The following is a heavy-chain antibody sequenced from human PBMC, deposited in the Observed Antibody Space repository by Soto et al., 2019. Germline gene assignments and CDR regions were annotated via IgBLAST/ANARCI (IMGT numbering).Heavy chain of an antibody. J-gene: IGHJ5*02. CDR1: GGTFSNYA. V-gene: IGHV1-69*15. Sequence: QVQLVQSGAEVKKPGSSVKVSCKASGGTFSNYAITWVRQAPGQGLEWLGRIIPIFGSANYAHKFQGRVTITADESTTTADMELSSLRSDDTAVYYFAKDGGKDGNFGNWFDPWGQGTLVTVSS. CDR3: AKDGGKDGNFGNWFDP. D-gene: IGHD1-1*01. CDR2: IIPIFGSA.